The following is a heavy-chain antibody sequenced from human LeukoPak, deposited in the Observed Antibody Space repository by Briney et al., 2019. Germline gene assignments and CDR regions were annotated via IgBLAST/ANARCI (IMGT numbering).Heavy chain of an antibody. V-gene: IGHV3-11*04. D-gene: IGHD3-10*01. CDR1: GFTFTDYY. CDR3: ARGWDYGSGTYFDC. Sequence: PGGSLRLSCAVSGFTFTDYYMSWIRQAPGKGLEWVSYISSSGTIIYYADSVKGRFTISRDNAKNSLYLQMNSLRAEDTALYYCARGWDYGSGTYFDCWGQGTLVTVSS. CDR2: ISSSGTII. J-gene: IGHJ4*02.